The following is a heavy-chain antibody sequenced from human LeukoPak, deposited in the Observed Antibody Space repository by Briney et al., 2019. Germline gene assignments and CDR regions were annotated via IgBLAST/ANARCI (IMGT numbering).Heavy chain of an antibody. J-gene: IGHJ4*02. D-gene: IGHD3-22*01. CDR2: IYCSGNT. Sequence: SETLSLTCTVSGGSISSYYWSWIRQPPEKGLEFIGYIYCSGNTNYNPSLKSRVTISVDTSKNQFSLKLSSVTAADTAVYYCARIDTSGYNGYSFDYWGQGTLVTVSS. CDR1: GGSISSYY. CDR3: ARIDTSGYNGYSFDY. V-gene: IGHV4-59*12.